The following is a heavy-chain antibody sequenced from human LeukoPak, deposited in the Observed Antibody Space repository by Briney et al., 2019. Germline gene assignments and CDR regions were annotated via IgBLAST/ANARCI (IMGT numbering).Heavy chain of an antibody. V-gene: IGHV5-51*01. CDR2: INPADSDT. CDR1: GYIFTHYW. CDR3: ARRRSSTSDAVDI. Sequence: GESLKISCKGSGYIFTHYWIGWVRQMPGKGLEWTGIINPADSDTRYSPSFQGQVLISADKSISTAYLHWGSPKASDTAMYFCARRRSSTSDAVDIWGQGTMVTVS. J-gene: IGHJ3*02.